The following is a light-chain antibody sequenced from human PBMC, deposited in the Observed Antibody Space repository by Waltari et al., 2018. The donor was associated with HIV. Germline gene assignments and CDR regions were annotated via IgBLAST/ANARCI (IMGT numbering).Light chain of an antibody. CDR1: QSTLSTAGNSHY. J-gene: IGKJ2*01. Sequence: DIVMTQSPDSLAVSLGERATINCKSSQSTLSTAGNSHYLAWYQQRPGQAPNLLIYWASTRESGVPDRFSGSGSGTDFTLTISSLQAEDVAVYYCQQYYDTPYTFGQGTKLDI. CDR2: WAS. V-gene: IGKV4-1*01. CDR3: QQYYDTPYT.